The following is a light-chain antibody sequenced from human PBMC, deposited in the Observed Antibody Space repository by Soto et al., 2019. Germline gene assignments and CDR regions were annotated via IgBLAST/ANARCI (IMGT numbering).Light chain of an antibody. CDR1: HDIRNY. Sequence: IQMTQSPSAMSASVGDRVTITCRASHDIRNYLSWFQLKPGKVPKRLMYAASSLQSGVPSRFSGSGSGTEFTLTISSLQPDDFATYYCQQYNSYSRTFGQGTKV. J-gene: IGKJ1*01. V-gene: IGKV1-17*03. CDR2: AAS. CDR3: QQYNSYSRT.